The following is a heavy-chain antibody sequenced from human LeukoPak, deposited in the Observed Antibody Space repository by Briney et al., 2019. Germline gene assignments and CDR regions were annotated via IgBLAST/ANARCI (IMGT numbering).Heavy chain of an antibody. CDR3: ARGPFVGYSGYDYVDY. CDR1: GGTFSSYA. D-gene: IGHD5-12*01. CDR2: IIPIFGTA. J-gene: IGHJ4*02. V-gene: IGHV1-69*05. Sequence: VASVKVSCKASGGTFSSYAISWVRQAPGQGLEWIGGIIPIFGTANYAQKFQGRVTITTDESTSTAYMELSSLRSEDTAVYYCARGPFVGYSGYDYVDYWGQGTLVTVSS.